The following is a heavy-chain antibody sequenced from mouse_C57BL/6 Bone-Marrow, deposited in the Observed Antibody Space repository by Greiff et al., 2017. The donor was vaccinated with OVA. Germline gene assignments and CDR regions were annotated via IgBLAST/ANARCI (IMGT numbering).Heavy chain of an antibody. J-gene: IGHJ2*01. V-gene: IGHV1-50*01. CDR2: IDPSDSYT. Sequence: QVQLQQPGAELVKPGASVKLSCKASGYTFTSYWMKWVKQRPGQGLEWIGEIDPSDSYTNYNQKFKGKATLTVDTSSSTAYMQLSSLTSEDSAVYYCARRRLRRRGYYFDYWGQGTTLTVSS. D-gene: IGHD2-2*01. CDR1: GYTFTSYW. CDR3: ARRRLRRRGYYFDY.